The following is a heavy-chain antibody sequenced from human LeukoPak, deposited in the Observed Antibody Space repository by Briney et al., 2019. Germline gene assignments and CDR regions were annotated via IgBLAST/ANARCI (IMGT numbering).Heavy chain of an antibody. CDR1: GFTVSSNY. Sequence: GGSLRLSCAASGFTVSSNYMNWVRQAPGKGLEWVSHISSSSSTIYYADSVKGRFTISRDNAKNSLYLQMNSLRDEDTAVYYCARGRTGTTYWGQGTLVTVSS. D-gene: IGHD1-7*01. J-gene: IGHJ4*02. CDR3: ARGRTGTTY. CDR2: ISSSSSTI. V-gene: IGHV3-48*02.